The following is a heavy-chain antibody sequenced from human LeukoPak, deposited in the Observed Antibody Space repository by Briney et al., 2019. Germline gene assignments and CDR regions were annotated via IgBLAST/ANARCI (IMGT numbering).Heavy chain of an antibody. CDR2: ISSSSSYI. CDR3: ARDGTTRITMIVVAPRDDGMDV. J-gene: IGHJ6*02. Sequence: GGSLRLSCAASGFTFSSYSMNWVRQAPGKGLEWVSSISSSSSYIYYADSVKGRFTISRDNAKNSLYLQMNSLRAEDTAVYYCARDGTTRITMIVVAPRDDGMDVWGQGTTVTVSS. D-gene: IGHD3-22*01. CDR1: GFTFSSYS. V-gene: IGHV3-21*01.